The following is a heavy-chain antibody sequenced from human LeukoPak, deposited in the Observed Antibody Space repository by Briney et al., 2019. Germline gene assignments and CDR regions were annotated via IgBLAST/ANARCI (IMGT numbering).Heavy chain of an antibody. Sequence: SETLSLTCTVSGGSFSSYYWTWIRQPAGKGLEWIGRIYSSWSTNYNPSLRSRVTISVDKSKNQFSLNLTSVTAADTGVYHCAREYSSTSWRHFDYWGQGILVTVP. J-gene: IGHJ4*02. CDR3: AREYSSTSWRHFDY. CDR2: IYSSWST. CDR1: GGSFSSYY. V-gene: IGHV4-4*07. D-gene: IGHD6-6*01.